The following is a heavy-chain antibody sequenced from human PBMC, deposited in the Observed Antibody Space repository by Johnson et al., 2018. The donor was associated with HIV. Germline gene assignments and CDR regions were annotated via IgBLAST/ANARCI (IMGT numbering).Heavy chain of an antibody. CDR3: ARVTAHYYDSSGYVDAFDI. J-gene: IGHJ3*02. D-gene: IGHD3-22*01. CDR2: INWNGGST. Sequence: LLVESGGRVERPGESLRLSCVGSGFHFDDFGMNWVRQAPGKGLEWVSTINWNGGSTGYADSVKGRFTISRDNAKNSLYLQMDSLRAEDTSLYYCARVTAHYYDSSGYVDAFDIWGQGTMVTV. V-gene: IGHV3-20*04. CDR1: GFHFDDFG.